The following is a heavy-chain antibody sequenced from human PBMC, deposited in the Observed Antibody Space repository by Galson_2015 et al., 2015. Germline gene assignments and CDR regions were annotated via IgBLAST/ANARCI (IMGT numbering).Heavy chain of an antibody. D-gene: IGHD2-15*01. J-gene: IGHJ4*02. CDR1: GFTFSSYW. V-gene: IGHV3-7*05. CDR2: IKQDGSEK. Sequence: SLRLSCAASGFTFSSYWMSWVRKAPGKGLEWVANIKQDGSEKYYVDSVKGRFTISRDNAKNSLYLQMNSLRAEDTAVYYCARESPDIVVVVAAPFDYWGQGTLVTVSS. CDR3: ARESPDIVVVVAAPFDY.